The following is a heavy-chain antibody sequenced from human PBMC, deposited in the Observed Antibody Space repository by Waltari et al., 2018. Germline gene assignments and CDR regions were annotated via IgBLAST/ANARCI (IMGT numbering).Heavy chain of an antibody. J-gene: IGHJ4*02. D-gene: IGHD5-12*01. CDR1: GFTFSSYW. Sequence: EVQLVESGGGLVQPGGSLRLSCAASGFTFSSYWMSWVRQAPGKGLEGVANIKQDGSEKYYVDSVKGRFTISRDNAKNSLYLQMNSLRAEDTAVYYCARGSGYDYVDYWGQGTLVTVSS. V-gene: IGHV3-7*04. CDR2: IKQDGSEK. CDR3: ARGSGYDYVDY.